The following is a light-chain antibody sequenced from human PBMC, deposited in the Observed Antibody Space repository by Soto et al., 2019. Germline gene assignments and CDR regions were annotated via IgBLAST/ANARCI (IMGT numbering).Light chain of an antibody. CDR3: QQGHSSRRT. CDR2: GSS. J-gene: IGKJ1*01. V-gene: IGKV1-39*01. Sequence: DIQMTQSPSSLSASVGDEVTITCRASQSVTIFLNWYHQKRGKAPTLLISGSSTLQSGVPSRFRGSGYGTDFTLTISGLQPEDFGTYYCQQGHSSRRTFGQGTKVEIK. CDR1: QSVTIF.